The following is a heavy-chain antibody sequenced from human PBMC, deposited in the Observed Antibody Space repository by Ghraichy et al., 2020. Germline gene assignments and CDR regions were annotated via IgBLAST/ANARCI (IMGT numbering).Heavy chain of an antibody. D-gene: IGHD2/OR15-2a*01. CDR1: GGSIRSSAYY. V-gene: IGHV4-39*01. CDR3: TRGRRREYYQYELDV. Sequence: SETLSLTCTVSGGSIRSSAYYWGWIRQFQGKRLEWIGSIYYIGNTYYNPSLKSRITISVDTSSNQFSLNLTSVTAADTAVYYCTRGRRREYYQYELDVWGQGTTVTVSS. J-gene: IGHJ6*02. CDR2: IYYIGNT.